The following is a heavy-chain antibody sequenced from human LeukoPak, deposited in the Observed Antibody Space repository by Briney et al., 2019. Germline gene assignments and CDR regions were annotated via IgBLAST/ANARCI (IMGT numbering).Heavy chain of an antibody. CDR1: GGSISSYY. CDR2: IYYSGST. J-gene: IGHJ2*01. Sequence: SETLSLTCTVSGGSISSYYWSWIRQHPGKGLEWIGYIYYSGSTYYNPSLKSRVTISVDTSKNQFSLKLSSVTAADTAVYYCARELTGDSVGYWYFDLWGRGTLVTVSS. V-gene: IGHV4-59*06. CDR3: ARELTGDSVGYWYFDL. D-gene: IGHD7-27*01.